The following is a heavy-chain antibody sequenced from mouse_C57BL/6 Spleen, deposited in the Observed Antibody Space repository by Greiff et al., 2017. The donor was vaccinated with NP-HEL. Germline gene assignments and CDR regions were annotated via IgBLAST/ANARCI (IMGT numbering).Heavy chain of an antibody. CDR1: GYTFTSYW. CDR3: ARMVTTSDY. CDR2: IDPSDSYT. Sequence: VQLQQSGAELVKPGASVKLSCKASGYTFTSYWMQWVKQRPGQGLEWIGEIDPSDSYTNYNQKFKGKATLTVDTSSSTAYMQLSSLTSEDSAVYYCARMVTTSDYWGQGTTLTVSS. J-gene: IGHJ2*01. V-gene: IGHV1-50*01. D-gene: IGHD2-2*01.